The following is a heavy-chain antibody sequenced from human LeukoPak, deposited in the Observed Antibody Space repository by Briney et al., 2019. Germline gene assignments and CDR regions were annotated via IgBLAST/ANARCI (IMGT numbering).Heavy chain of an antibody. D-gene: IGHD6-19*01. J-gene: IGHJ3*02. V-gene: IGHV1-18*01. Sequence: ASVKVSCKASGYTFTSYGISWVRQAPGQGLEWMGWISAYNGNTNYAQKLRGRVTMTTDTSTSTAYMELRSLRSDDTAVYYCARIFVSGWYSDAFDIWGQGTMVTVSS. CDR1: GYTFTSYG. CDR3: ARIFVSGWYSDAFDI. CDR2: ISAYNGNT.